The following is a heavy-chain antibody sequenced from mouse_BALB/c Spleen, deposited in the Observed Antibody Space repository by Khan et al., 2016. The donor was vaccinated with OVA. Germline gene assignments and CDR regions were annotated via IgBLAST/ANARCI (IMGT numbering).Heavy chain of an antibody. CDR1: GYSFTSYY. J-gene: IGHJ3*01. V-gene: IGHV1-53*01. Sequence: QVQLQQSGAELVKPGASVQLSCTASGYSFTSYYMYWVKQRPGQGLEWIGDINPSNGDTYFNEKFKNKATLTVDKSSSTTYMQLSSLTSEDSAVSYWTRGGYGSFASWGQGTLVTGS. D-gene: IGHD2-2*01. CDR2: INPSNGDT. CDR3: TRGGYGSFAS.